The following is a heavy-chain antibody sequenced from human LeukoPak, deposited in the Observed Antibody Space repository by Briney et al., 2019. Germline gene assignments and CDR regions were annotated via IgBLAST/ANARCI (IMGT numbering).Heavy chain of an antibody. Sequence: PGGSLRLSCAASGFTFSSYGMHWVRQAPGKGLEWVAVISYDGSNKYYADSVKGRFTISRDNSKNTLYLQMNSLRAEDTAVYYCAKVPRSAARAPEYYFDYWGQGTLVTVSS. CDR2: ISYDGSNK. V-gene: IGHV3-30*18. CDR1: GFTFSSYG. J-gene: IGHJ4*02. D-gene: IGHD2-2*01. CDR3: AKVPRSAARAPEYYFDY.